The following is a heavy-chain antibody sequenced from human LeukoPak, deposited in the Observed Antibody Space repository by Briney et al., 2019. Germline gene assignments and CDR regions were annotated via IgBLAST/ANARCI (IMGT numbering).Heavy chain of an antibody. V-gene: IGHV5-51*01. CDR2: IYPGDSDT. J-gene: IGHJ6*03. CDR3: ARLRGTMVGYYYMDV. Sequence: KAGESLKISCKGSGYSFTSYWIGWVRQMPGKCLEWMGIIYPGDSDTRYSPSFQGQVTISADKSISTAYLQWSSLKASDTAMYYCARLRGTMVGYYYMDVWGKGTTVTISS. D-gene: IGHD3-10*01. CDR1: GYSFTSYW.